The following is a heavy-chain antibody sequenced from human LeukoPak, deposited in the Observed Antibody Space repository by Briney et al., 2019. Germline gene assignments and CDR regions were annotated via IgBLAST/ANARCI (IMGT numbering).Heavy chain of an antibody. CDR3: AKGSAAGRPYYFDY. CDR2: IDSTGAYT. D-gene: IGHD6-25*01. CDR1: GFIFSNYA. V-gene: IGHV3-23*01. Sequence: GGSLRLSCAASGFIFSNYAMSWVRQAPGKGLEWVSAIDSTGAYTWYADSVKGRFTISKDSFKTILYLQINSLRAEDAAVYFCAKGSAAGRPYYFDYWGQGTLVTVSS. J-gene: IGHJ4*02.